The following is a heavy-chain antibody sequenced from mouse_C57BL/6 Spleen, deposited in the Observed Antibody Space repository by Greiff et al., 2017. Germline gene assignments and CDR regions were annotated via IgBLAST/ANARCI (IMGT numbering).Heavy chain of an antibody. J-gene: IGHJ4*01. V-gene: IGHV14-3*01. CDR3: ARSGDYDENYYAMDY. Sequence: EVKLVESVAELVRPGASVKLSCTASGFNIKNTYMHWVKQRPEQGLEWIGRIDPANGNTKYAPKFQGKATITADTSSNTADLQLSSLASEDTAIYYCARSGDYDENYYAMDYWGQGTSVTVSS. CDR1: GFNIKNTY. CDR2: IDPANGNT. D-gene: IGHD2-4*01.